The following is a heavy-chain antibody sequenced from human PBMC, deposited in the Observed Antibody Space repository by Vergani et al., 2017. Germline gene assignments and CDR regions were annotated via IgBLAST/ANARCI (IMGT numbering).Heavy chain of an antibody. CDR3: AKDNVPGYYDSSGYCDY. CDR1: GFTFTDYG. D-gene: IGHD3-22*01. J-gene: IGHJ4*02. V-gene: IGHV3-33*06. CDR2: IWSNGVNK. Sequence: QAQLVESGGGVVQPGSSLRLSCAASGFTFTDYGMHWVRQAPGKGLEWVAVIWSNGVNKYYADSVRGRFTFSRDNSKNTMFLQMNNLRAEDTAVYYCAKDNVPGYYDSSGYCDYWGQGTLVTVSS.